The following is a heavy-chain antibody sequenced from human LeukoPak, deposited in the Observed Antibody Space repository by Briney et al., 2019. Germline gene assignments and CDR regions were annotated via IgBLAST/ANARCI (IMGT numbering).Heavy chain of an antibody. D-gene: IGHD1-26*01. Sequence: SETLSLTCTVSGGSISSYYWSWIRQPPGKGLEWIGYIYTSGSTNYNPSLKSRVTISVGTSKNQFSLKLSSVTAADTAVYYCARHMSGSYFHYYYYMDVWGKGTTVTVSS. CDR3: ARHMSGSYFHYYYYMDV. CDR2: IYTSGST. V-gene: IGHV4-4*09. CDR1: GGSISSYY. J-gene: IGHJ6*03.